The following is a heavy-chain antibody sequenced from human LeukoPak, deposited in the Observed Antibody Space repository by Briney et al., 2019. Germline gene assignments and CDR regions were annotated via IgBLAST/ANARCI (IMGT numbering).Heavy chain of an antibody. D-gene: IGHD3-22*01. J-gene: IGHJ4*02. CDR2: MNPNSGNT. CDR3: ARDGSYYDSSGYLIDY. Sequence: ASVKVSCKASGGTFSSYAISWVRQAPGQGLEWMGWMNPNSGNTGYAQKFQGRVTMTRNTSISTAYMELSSLRSEDTAVYYCARDGSYYDSSGYLIDYWGQGTLVTVSS. CDR1: GGTFSSYA. V-gene: IGHV1-8*02.